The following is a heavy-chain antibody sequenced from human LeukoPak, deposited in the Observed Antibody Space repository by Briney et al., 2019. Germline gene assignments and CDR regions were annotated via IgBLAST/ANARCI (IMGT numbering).Heavy chain of an antibody. CDR1: GDSVSSDNAA. Sequence: SQTLSLTCAISGDSVSSDNAAWNWNRQSPSRGLEWLGRTYYRSKYYNDYAVSVKSRITINPDTSKNQISLQLNSVTPEDTAVYYCARDERRACSGTTCYFNWFDTWGQGTLVTVSS. D-gene: IGHD2-2*01. CDR3: ARDERRACSGTTCYFNWFDT. V-gene: IGHV6-1*01. J-gene: IGHJ5*02. CDR2: TYYRSKYYN.